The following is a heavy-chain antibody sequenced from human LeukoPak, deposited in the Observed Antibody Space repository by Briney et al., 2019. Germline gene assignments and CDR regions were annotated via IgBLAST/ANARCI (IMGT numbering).Heavy chain of an antibody. CDR2: IYYSGST. CDR3: ARSCYYDSSGWGGYYFDY. V-gene: IGHV4-39*01. J-gene: IGHJ4*02. CDR1: GGSISSSSYY. D-gene: IGHD3-22*01. Sequence: SETLSLTCTVSGGSISSSSYYWGWIRQPPGKGLEWIGSIYYSGSTYYNPSLKSRVTISVDTSKNQFSLKLSSVTAADTAVYYCARSCYYDSSGWGGYYFDYWGQGTLVTVSS.